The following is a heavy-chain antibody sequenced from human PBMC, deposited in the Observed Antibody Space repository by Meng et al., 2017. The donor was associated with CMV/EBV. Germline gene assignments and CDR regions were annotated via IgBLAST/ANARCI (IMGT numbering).Heavy chain of an antibody. CDR2: IIPIFGTA. J-gene: IGHJ4*02. CDR1: GGTFSNYA. CDR3: ASSIAARPRPFDY. Sequence: CKASGGTFSNYAIGWVRQAPRQGLEWMGGIIPIFGTANYAQKFQGRVTITTDESASTAYMELGSLRSEDTAVYYCASSIAARPRPFDYWGQGTLVTVSS. D-gene: IGHD6-6*01. V-gene: IGHV1-69*05.